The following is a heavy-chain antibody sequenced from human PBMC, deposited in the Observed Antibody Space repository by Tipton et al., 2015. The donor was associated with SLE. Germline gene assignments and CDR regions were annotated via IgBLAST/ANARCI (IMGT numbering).Heavy chain of an antibody. V-gene: IGHV3-74*01. CDR1: GFTFDYW. Sequence: SLRLSCAASGFTFDYWMHWVRQAPGKGPVWVSRVSSDGSSANYADSVQGRFTISRENAKNSLSLQMNSLRAEDTAVYYCARGSEHTLHWGQGTLVTVSS. CDR3: ARGSEHTLH. CDR2: VSSDGSSA. D-gene: IGHD1/OR15-1a*01. J-gene: IGHJ4*02.